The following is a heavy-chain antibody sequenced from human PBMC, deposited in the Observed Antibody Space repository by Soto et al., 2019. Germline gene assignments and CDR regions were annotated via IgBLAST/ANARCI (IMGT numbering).Heavy chain of an antibody. D-gene: IGHD2-2*01. V-gene: IGHV5-51*01. CDR2: IYPGDSDT. Sequence: LGESLKISCKGSGYSFTSYWIGWVRQMPGKGLEWMGIIYPGDSDTRYSPSFQGQVTISADKSISTAYLQWSSLKASDTAMYYCASQHYCSSTSCPFDYWGQGTLVTVSS. CDR3: ASQHYCSSTSCPFDY. CDR1: GYSFTSYW. J-gene: IGHJ4*02.